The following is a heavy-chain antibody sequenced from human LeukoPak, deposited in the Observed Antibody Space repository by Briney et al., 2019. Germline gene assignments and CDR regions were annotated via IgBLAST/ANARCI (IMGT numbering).Heavy chain of an antibody. D-gene: IGHD3-22*01. CDR1: GASISSSF. CDR2: IYYTGST. J-gene: IGHJ4*02. Sequence: PSETLSLTCTVSGASISSSFWTWIRQSPGKGLEWLAYIYYTGSTNLNPSLKSRVTISVDTSKNQFSLKLSSVTAADTAVYYCARGNYDSSGYYWDYWGQGTLVTVSS. CDR3: ARGNYDSSGYYWDY. V-gene: IGHV4-59*08.